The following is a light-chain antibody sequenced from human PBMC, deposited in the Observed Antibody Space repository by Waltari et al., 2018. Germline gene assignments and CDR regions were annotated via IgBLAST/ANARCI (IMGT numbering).Light chain of an antibody. V-gene: IGKV3D-11*01. CDR2: GAS. CDR3: LQRSLWPWT. Sequence: DIVLTQSPSTLSLSPGERVTLSCEASEDVRGNLAWYQQKPGQAPRLLIHGASNRATGIPDTFTGSGSGTDFSLTISRLEPEDFAVYYCLQRSLWPWTFGQGTKVAVK. CDR1: EDVRGN. J-gene: IGKJ1*01.